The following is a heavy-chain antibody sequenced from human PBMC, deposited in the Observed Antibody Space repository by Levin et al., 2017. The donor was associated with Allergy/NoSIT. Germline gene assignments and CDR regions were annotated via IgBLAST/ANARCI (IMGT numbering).Heavy chain of an antibody. CDR2: ITAGSTNT. V-gene: IGHV3-23*01. D-gene: IGHD2-21*02. CDR1: GFIFGDYA. J-gene: IGHJ4*02. Sequence: PSETLSLTCAASGFIFGDYAMTWVRQAPGKGLEWVSAITAGSTNTYYRDSVKGRFTISRDNSRNTLYLQMNNLRAEDTAVYFCAKVLAYCGGNCYAFDYWGQGALVTVSS. CDR3: AKVLAYCGGNCYAFDY.